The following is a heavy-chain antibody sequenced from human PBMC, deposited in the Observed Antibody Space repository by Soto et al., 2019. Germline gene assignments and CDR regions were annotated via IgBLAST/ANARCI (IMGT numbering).Heavy chain of an antibody. CDR3: AGRTAGWYFDL. CDR1: GFMFNSYA. D-gene: IGHD2-21*02. J-gene: IGHJ2*01. V-gene: IGHV3-64*01. CDR2: ISSLGDSP. Sequence: EVQLVESGGGLVQPGGSLRLSCAASGFMFNSYAMHWVRQAPGKGLEYVSAISSLGDSPFYANSVKDRFTISRDNSKNTLYLQMGSLRAEDMAVYYCAGRTAGWYFDLWGRGTLVTVSS.